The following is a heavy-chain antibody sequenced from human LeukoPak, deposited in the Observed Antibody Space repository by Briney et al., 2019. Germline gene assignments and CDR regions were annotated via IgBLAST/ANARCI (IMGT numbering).Heavy chain of an antibody. CDR1: GGTFSSYA. CDR2: IIPILGTA. D-gene: IGHD3-22*01. CDR3: SRLYYDSSGYYSGPFDY. V-gene: IGHV1-69*11. J-gene: IGHJ4*02. Sequence: SVKVSCKASGGTFSSYAISWVRQAPGQGLEWMGRIIPILGTANYAQKFQGRVTITADESTSTAYMELSSLRSEDTAVYYCSRLYYDSSGYYSGPFDYWGQGTLVTVSS.